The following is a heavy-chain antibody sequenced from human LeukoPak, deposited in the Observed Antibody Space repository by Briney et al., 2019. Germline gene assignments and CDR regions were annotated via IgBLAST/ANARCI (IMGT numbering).Heavy chain of an antibody. CDR1: GFTFSSYW. CDR3: ARDALGYCSSTSCPTVPFDY. CDR2: IKQDGSEK. Sequence: GGSLRLSCAASGFTFSSYWMSWVRQAPGKGLEWVANIKQDGSEKYYVDSVKGRFTISRDNAKNSLYLQMNSLRAEDTAVYYCARDALGYCSSTSCPTVPFDYWGQGTLVTVSS. J-gene: IGHJ4*02. V-gene: IGHV3-7*01. D-gene: IGHD2-2*01.